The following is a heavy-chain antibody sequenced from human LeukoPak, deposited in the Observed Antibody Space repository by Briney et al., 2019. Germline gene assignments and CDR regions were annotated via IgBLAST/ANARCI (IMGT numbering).Heavy chain of an antibody. D-gene: IGHD3-22*01. J-gene: IGHJ3*02. CDR3: ARLTRRSYDSSGYYPEDAFDI. V-gene: IGHV1-69*05. CDR1: GGTFSSYA. CDR2: IIPIFGTA. Sequence: SVKVSCKASGGTFSSYAISWVRQAPGQGLEWMGGIIPIFGTANYAQKFQGRVTITTDESTSTAYMELSSRRSEDTAVYYCARLTRRSYDSSGYYPEDAFDIWGQGTMVTVSS.